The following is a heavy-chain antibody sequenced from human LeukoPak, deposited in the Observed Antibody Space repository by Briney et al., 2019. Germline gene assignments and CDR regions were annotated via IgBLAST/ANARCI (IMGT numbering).Heavy chain of an antibody. CDR3: ARVREATIAPFFDY. V-gene: IGHV4-31*03. Sequence: PSQTLSLTCTVSGDSISSGDYYWTWIPQHPGQGLEWYVCIYYSGRTYDNLSLKSRVIISADTSKNHFSLKLSSVTAADTAVYYCARVREATIAPFFDYWGQGILVTVSS. CDR2: IYYSGRT. J-gene: IGHJ4*02. D-gene: IGHD6-13*01. CDR1: GDSISSGDYY.